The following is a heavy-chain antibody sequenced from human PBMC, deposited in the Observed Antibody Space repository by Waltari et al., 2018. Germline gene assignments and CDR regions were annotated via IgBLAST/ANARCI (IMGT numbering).Heavy chain of an antibody. CDR3: AREGYSYGREYYFDY. Sequence: QVQLVQSGAEVKKPGASVKVSCKASGYTFTSYAMHWVRQAPGQRLEWMGWINAGNGNTKYSHEFQGRVTITRDTSASTAYMELSSLRSEDMAVYYCAREGYSYGREYYFDYWGQGTLVTVSS. CDR2: INAGNGNT. V-gene: IGHV1-3*03. CDR1: GYTFTSYA. D-gene: IGHD5-18*01. J-gene: IGHJ4*02.